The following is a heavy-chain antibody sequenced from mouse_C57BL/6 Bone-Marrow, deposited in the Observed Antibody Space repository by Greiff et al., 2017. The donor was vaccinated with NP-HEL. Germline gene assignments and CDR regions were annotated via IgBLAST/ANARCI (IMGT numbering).Heavy chain of an antibody. Sequence: VQLKQSGPELVKPGASVKIPCKASGYTFTDYNMDWVKQSHGKSLEWIGDINPNNGGNIYNQKFKGKATLTVDKSSSTAYMELRSLTSEDTTVYYCAGDYYGSRGGYWGQGTTLTVSS. D-gene: IGHD1-1*01. CDR2: INPNNGGN. CDR3: AGDYYGSRGGY. CDR1: GYTFTDYN. J-gene: IGHJ2*01. V-gene: IGHV1-18*01.